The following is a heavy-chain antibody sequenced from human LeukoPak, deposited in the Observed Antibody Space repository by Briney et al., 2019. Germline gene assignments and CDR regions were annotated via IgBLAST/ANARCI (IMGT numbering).Heavy chain of an antibody. Sequence: SETLSLTCAAYGGSFSGYYWSWIRQPPGKGLEWIGEINHSGSTNYNPSLKSRVTISVDTSKNQFSLKLSSVTAADTAVYYCARWVRYSLYYYMDVWGKGTTVTVSS. V-gene: IGHV4-34*01. CDR1: GGSFSGYY. J-gene: IGHJ6*03. CDR2: INHSGST. CDR3: ARWVRYSLYYYMDV. D-gene: IGHD2-15*01.